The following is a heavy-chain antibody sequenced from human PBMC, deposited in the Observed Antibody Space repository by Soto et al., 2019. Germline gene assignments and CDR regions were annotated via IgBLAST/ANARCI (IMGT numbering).Heavy chain of an antibody. D-gene: IGHD3-22*01. CDR1: GFTFSSYW. CDR2: INSDGSST. J-gene: IGHJ4*02. V-gene: IGHV3-74*01. Sequence: GESLKISCAASGFTFSSYWMHWVRQAPGKGLVWVSRINSDGSSTSYADSVKGRFTISRDNAKNTLYLQMNSLRAEDTAVYYCARDGVSGYPSSFDYWGQGTLVTVSS. CDR3: ARDGVSGYPSSFDY.